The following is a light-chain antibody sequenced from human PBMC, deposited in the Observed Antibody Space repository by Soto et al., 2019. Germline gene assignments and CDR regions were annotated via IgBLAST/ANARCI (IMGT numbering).Light chain of an antibody. V-gene: IGLV1-47*01. CDR3: AVWDDSLSGVV. CDR2: ANN. Sequence: QSVLTQPPSASGTPGQTVTISSSGSSSNIGTNYVFWYQHLPGTAPKLLIYANNQRPSGVPDRFSGSRSGTSASLAISGLRPEDEADYYCAVWDDSLSGVVFGGGTQLTVL. CDR1: SSNIGTNY. J-gene: IGLJ3*02.